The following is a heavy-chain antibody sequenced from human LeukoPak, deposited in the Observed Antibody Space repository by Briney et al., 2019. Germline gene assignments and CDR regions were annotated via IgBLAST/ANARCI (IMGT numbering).Heavy chain of an antibody. CDR3: ARRGILPNWFDP. J-gene: IGHJ5*02. V-gene: IGHV4-39*07. Sequence: PSETLSLTCTVSGGSINSNSYYWGWIRQPPGKGLEWIGTVYYSGSTYYIPSLRGRLTISLDTSKNQFSLRLNSVTAADTAVYYCARRGILPNWFDPWGQGTLVTVSS. CDR1: GGSINSNSYY. CDR2: VYYSGST.